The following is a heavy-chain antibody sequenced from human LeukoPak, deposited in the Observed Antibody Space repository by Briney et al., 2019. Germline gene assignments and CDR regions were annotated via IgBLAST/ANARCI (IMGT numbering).Heavy chain of an antibody. Sequence: ASVKVSCKASGGTFTSYGISWVGQAPGQGLEGMGGIIPIFGRANYEQKFQGRVTITTDKDTSTNYMELSSLRSEDTAVYYCARSGNQWLEEFDYWGQGTLVTVSS. CDR3: ARSGNQWLEEFDY. J-gene: IGHJ4*02. CDR2: IIPIFGRA. V-gene: IGHV1-69*05. D-gene: IGHD6-19*01. CDR1: GGTFTSYG.